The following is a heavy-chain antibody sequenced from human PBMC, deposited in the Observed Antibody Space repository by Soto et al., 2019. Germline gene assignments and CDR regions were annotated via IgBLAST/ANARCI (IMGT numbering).Heavy chain of an antibody. CDR3: ARVLIDSSSWGFNWFDP. D-gene: IGHD6-13*01. V-gene: IGHV1-18*01. CDR1: GYTFTSYG. CDR2: ISAYNGNT. Sequence: QVQLVQSGAEVKKPGASVKVSCKASGYTFTSYGISWVRQAPGQGLERMGWISAYNGNTNYAQKLQGRVTMTTDTSTSTAYMELRSLRSDDTAVYYCARVLIDSSSWGFNWFDPWGQGTLVTVSS. J-gene: IGHJ5*02.